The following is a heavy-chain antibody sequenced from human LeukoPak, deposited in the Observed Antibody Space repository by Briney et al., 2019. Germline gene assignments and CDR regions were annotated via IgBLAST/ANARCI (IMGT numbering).Heavy chain of an antibody. CDR1: GYTFTGYY. CDR2: INPNSGGT. J-gene: IGHJ4*02. CDR3: ARVRFWSGYYLFDY. V-gene: IGHV1-2*02. Sequence: ASVKVSCKASGYTFTGYYMHWVRQAPGQGLEWMGWINPNSGGTNYAQKFQGRVTMTRDTSISTAYMELSRLRSDDTAVYYCARVRFWSGYYLFDYWGQGTLVTVSS. D-gene: IGHD3-3*01.